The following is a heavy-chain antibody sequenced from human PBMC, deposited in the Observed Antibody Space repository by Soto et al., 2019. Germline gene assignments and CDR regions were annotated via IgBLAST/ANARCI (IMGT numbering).Heavy chain of an antibody. J-gene: IGHJ4*01. Sequence: GGSLRLSCAACGFTFSNAWMNWVRQAPGKGLEWVGRIKSKTDGGTTDYAEPVKGRFAISRDDSNNMVYLQMNSLKIEDTAVYYCTTDSYSTIIIVRFDYWGHGTLVTVSS. V-gene: IGHV3-15*07. CDR2: IKSKTDGGTT. CDR3: TTDSYSTIIIVRFDY. D-gene: IGHD3-22*01. CDR1: GFTFSNAW.